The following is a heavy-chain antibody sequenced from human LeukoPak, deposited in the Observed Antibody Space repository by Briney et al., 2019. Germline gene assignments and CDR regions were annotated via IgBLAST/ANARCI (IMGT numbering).Heavy chain of an antibody. V-gene: IGHV3-53*01. D-gene: IGHD3-22*01. Sequence: PGGSLRLPCAASGFTVSSNYMSWVRQAPGKGLEWVSVIYSGGSTYYADSVKGRFTISRDNSKNTLYLQMNSLRAEGTAVYYCARVRNYYDSSGYSYKYFQHWGQGTLVTVSS. CDR3: ARVRNYYDSSGYSYKYFQH. CDR1: GFTVSSNY. CDR2: IYSGGST. J-gene: IGHJ1*01.